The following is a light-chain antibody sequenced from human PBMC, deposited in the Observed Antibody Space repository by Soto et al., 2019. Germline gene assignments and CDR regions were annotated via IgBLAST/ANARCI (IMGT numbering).Light chain of an antibody. CDR1: QSISSY. CDR3: QQYHTSSLT. CDR2: AES. J-gene: IGKJ5*01. Sequence: DIHMTQSPSSLSASVADIVTITGRASQSISSYLNWYKQKQGKAPKLLIYAESSLQSGVPSRFSGSGSGTDFTITISSLHPEDFETYYCQQYHTSSLTCGQGTRREIK. V-gene: IGKV1-39*01.